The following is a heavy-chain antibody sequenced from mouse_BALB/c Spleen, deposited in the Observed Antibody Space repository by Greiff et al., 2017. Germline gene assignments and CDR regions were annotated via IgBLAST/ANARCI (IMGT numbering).Heavy chain of an antibody. Sequence: VQLQQSGAELVRPGALVKLSCKASGFNTKDYYMHWVKQRPEQGLEWIGWIDPENGNTIYDPKFQGKASITADTSSNTAYLQLSSLTSEDTAVYYCARRRDGAMDYWGQGTSVTVSS. CDR2: IDPENGNT. J-gene: IGHJ4*01. V-gene: IGHV14-1*02. D-gene: IGHD3-3*01. CDR3: ARRRDGAMDY. CDR1: GFNTKDYY.